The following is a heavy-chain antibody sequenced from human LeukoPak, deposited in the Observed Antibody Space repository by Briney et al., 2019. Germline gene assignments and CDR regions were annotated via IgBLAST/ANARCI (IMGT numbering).Heavy chain of an antibody. J-gene: IGHJ5*02. CDR3: TKDLSGSDWVADL. V-gene: IGHV3-23*01. Sequence: PGGSLRLSCAASGFIFSHYGMSWVRQAPGKGLEGVSSIRDRGGSTYYADSVKGRFTISRDNSQNTVDLRMHSLRAEDTARYYCTKDLSGSDWVADLWGQGTLVTVSS. CDR2: IRDRGGST. D-gene: IGHD1-26*01. CDR1: GFIFSHYG.